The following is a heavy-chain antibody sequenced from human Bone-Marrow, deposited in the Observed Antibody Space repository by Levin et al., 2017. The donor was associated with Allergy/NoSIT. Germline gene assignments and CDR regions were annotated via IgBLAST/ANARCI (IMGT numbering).Heavy chain of an antibody. V-gene: IGHV1-8*02. CDR1: GYTFTSSD. CDR3: ARGYDFWSGRSTNDH. D-gene: IGHD3-3*01. J-gene: IGHJ4*02. Sequence: ASVKVSCKASGYTFTSSDVNWVRQTTGQGLEWMGRMNPNSGSTDYAQKFQGRVTMTRDTSITTAYMELSGLRSDDTAIYYCARGYDFWSGRSTNDHWGQGTLVTVSS. CDR2: MNPNSGST.